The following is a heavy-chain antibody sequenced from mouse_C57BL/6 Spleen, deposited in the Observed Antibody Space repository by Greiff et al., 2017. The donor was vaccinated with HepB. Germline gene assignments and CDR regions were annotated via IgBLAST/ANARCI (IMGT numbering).Heavy chain of an antibody. D-gene: IGHD1-1*01. V-gene: IGHV1-80*01. CDR3: ARDGSSYVSYWYFDV. CDR1: GYAFSSYW. J-gene: IGHJ1*03. Sequence: QVQLKESGAELVKPGASVKISCKASGYAFSSYWMNWVKQRPGKGLEWIGQIYPGDGDTNYNGKFKGKATLTADKSSSTAYMQLSSLTSEDSAVYFCARDGSSYVSYWYFDVWGTGTTVTVSS. CDR2: IYPGDGDT.